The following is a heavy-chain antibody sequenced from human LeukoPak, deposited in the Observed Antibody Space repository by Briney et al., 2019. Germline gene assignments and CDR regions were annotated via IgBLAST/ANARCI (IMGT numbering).Heavy chain of an antibody. V-gene: IGHV4-39*01. CDR2: LYYDGTT. CDR3: AIVSSSSSYYFDY. D-gene: IGHD6-6*01. CDR1: GGSISSSTYY. J-gene: IGHJ4*02. Sequence: TSETLSVTCTVSGGSISSSTYYWGYIRQPPGKGLEWIGSLYYDGTTNYNPSLKSRVTISVDTSKNQFSLKLSSVTAADTAVYYCAIVSSSSSYYFDYWGQGTLVTVSS.